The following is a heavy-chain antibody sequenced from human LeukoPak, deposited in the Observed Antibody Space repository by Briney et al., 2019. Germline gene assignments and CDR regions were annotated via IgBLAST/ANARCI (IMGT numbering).Heavy chain of an antibody. CDR3: ARGGYSYGYRDY. CDR2: ISSSSSYI. J-gene: IGHJ4*02. D-gene: IGHD5-18*01. V-gene: IGHV3-21*01. CDR1: GFTFSSYS. Sequence: GESLRLSCAASGFTFSSYSMNWVRQAPGKGLEWVSSISSSSSYIYYADSVKGRFTISRDNAKNSLYLQMNSLRAEDTAVYYCARGGYSYGYRDYWGQGTLVTVSS.